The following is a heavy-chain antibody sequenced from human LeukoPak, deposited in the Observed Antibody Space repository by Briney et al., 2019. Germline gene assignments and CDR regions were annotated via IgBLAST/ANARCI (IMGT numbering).Heavy chain of an antibody. CDR1: GFTFSSYE. V-gene: IGHV3-48*03. J-gene: IGHJ4*02. D-gene: IGHD2-15*01. CDR3: ARDRYCSGGGCFATFDY. CDR2: ISSSGSTI. Sequence: GGSLRLSCAASGFTFSSYEMNWVREAPGKGLEWVSYISSSGSTIYYADSVKGGFTLSRDTAKHSLYLQMNSLRAEDTAVYYCARDRYCSGGGCFATFDYWGQGTLVTVSS.